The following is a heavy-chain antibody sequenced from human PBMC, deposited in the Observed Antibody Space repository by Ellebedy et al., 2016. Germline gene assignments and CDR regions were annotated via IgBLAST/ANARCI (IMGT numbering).Heavy chain of an antibody. CDR2: INHSGST. Sequence: SETLSLXXAVYGGSFSGYYWSWIRQPPGKGLEWIGEINHSGSTNYNPSLKSRVTISVDTSKNQFSLKLSSVTAADTAVYYCARKMRGIPAAILGGWFNPWGQGTLVTVSS. V-gene: IGHV4-34*01. CDR3: ARKMRGIPAAILGGWFNP. CDR1: GGSFSGYY. D-gene: IGHD2-2*02. J-gene: IGHJ5*02.